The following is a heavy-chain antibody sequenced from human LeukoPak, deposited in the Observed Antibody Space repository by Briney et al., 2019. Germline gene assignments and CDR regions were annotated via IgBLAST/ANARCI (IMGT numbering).Heavy chain of an antibody. D-gene: IGHD6-13*01. CDR3: ARVDSSSWYGGWFDP. J-gene: IGHJ5*02. Sequence: GGSLRLSCAASGFTFSSYWMHWVRQAPGKGLVWVSRINSDGSSTSYADSVKGRFTISRDNAKNTLYLQMNSLRAEDTAVYYCARVDSSSWYGGWFDPWGQGTLVTVSS. CDR2: INSDGSST. V-gene: IGHV3-74*01. CDR1: GFTFSSYW.